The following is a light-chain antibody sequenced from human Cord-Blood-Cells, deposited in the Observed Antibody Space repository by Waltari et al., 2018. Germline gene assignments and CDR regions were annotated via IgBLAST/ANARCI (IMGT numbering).Light chain of an antibody. Sequence: QSALTQPRSVSGSPGQSVTISYTGTSSDVGGYNHVSWYQQHPGKAPKLMIYDVSKRPSGVPDRFSGSKSGNTASLTISGLQAEDEADYYCCSYAGSYTYVFGTGTKVTVL. V-gene: IGLV2-11*01. CDR2: DVS. J-gene: IGLJ1*01. CDR3: CSYAGSYTYV. CDR1: SSDVGGYNH.